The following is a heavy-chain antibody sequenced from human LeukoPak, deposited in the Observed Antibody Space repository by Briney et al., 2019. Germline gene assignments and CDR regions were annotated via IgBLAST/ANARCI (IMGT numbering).Heavy chain of an antibody. J-gene: IGHJ4*02. CDR3: AREDDYALFDY. CDR2: ISYDGSNK. V-gene: IGHV3-30-3*01. D-gene: IGHD4-17*01. Sequence: GGSLRLSCAASGLTFSDNYMSWVRQAPGKGLEWVAVISYDGSNKYYADSVKGRFTISRDNSKNTLYLQMNSLRAEDTAVYYCAREDDYALFDYWGQGTLVTVSS. CDR1: GLTFSDNY.